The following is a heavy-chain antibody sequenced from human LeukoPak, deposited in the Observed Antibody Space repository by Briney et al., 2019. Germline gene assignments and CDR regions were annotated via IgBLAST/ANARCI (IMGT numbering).Heavy chain of an antibody. Sequence: LPGGSLRLSCTASGFTFGDYAMSWVRQAPGKGLEWLSYISDSGTYRTYADSVKGRFTVSRDNAKSSLYLQMNSLRAEDTAIYYCASRDIVVVPGGMDVWGQGTTVTVSS. D-gene: IGHD2-2*01. J-gene: IGHJ6*02. V-gene: IGHV3-48*03. CDR3: ASRDIVVVPGGMDV. CDR2: ISDSGTYR. CDR1: GFTFGDYA.